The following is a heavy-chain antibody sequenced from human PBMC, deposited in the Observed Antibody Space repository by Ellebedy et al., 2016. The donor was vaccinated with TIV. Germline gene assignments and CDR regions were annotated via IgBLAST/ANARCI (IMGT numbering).Heavy chain of an antibody. V-gene: IGHV1-18*01. J-gene: IGHJ5*02. CDR3: ARDPRGTTVVLPFDP. D-gene: IGHD4-23*01. CDR2: ISDYNGNT. Sequence: AASVKVSCKASGYTFTSYGISWVRQAPGQGLEWMGWISDYNGNTNYAQKLQGSVTMTTDTSTSTAYIELSSLRSDDTAVYYCARDPRGTTVVLPFDPWGQGTLVTVSS. CDR1: GYTFTSYG.